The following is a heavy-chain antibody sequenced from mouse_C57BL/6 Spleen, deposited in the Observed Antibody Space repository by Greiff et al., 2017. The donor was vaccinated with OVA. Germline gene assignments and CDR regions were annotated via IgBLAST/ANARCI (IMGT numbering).Heavy chain of an antibody. V-gene: IGHV1-69*01. CDR3: ARGTTVVRAYYFDY. D-gene: IGHD1-1*01. Sequence: VQLQQPGAELVMPGASVKLSCKASGYTFTSYWMHWVKQRPGQGLEWIGELDPSDSYTNYNQKFKGKSTLTVDKSSSTAYMQLSSLTSEDSAVYYCARGTTVVRAYYFDYWGQGTTLTVSS. J-gene: IGHJ2*01. CDR2: LDPSDSYT. CDR1: GYTFTSYW.